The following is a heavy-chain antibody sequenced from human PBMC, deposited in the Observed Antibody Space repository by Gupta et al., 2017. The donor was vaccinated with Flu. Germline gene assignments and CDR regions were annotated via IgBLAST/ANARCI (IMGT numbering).Heavy chain of an antibody. Sequence: GVGCLRQSPGEAPEWLALVYLSNDKRYNPSLERRLTITKDTARNQVVLTMTNMEPGDTATYYCAHNMKFYYFYVWGQGTPVTVS. CDR2: VYLSNDK. CDR3: AHNMKFYYFYV. CDR1: G. D-gene: IGHD3-10*01. V-gene: IGHV2-5*01. J-gene: IGHJ6*02.